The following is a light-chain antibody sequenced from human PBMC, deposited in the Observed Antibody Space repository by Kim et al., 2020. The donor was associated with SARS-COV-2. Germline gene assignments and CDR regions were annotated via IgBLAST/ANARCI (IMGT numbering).Light chain of an antibody. CDR3: QAWDSSSVV. CDR2: QDS. V-gene: IGLV3-1*01. J-gene: IGLJ2*01. Sequence: VSPGQTTSITCSGDKLGDKYACWYQQKPGQSPVLVIYQDSKRPSGIPERFSGSNSGNTATLTISGTQAMDEADYYCQAWDSSSVVFGGGTQLTVL. CDR1: KLGDKY.